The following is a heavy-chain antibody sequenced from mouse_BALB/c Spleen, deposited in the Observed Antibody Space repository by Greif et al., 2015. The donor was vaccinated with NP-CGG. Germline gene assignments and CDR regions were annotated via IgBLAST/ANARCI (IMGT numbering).Heavy chain of an antibody. Sequence: EVQLQQSGGGLVQPGGSRKLSCAASGFTFSSFGMHWVRQAPEKGLEWVAYISSGSSTIYYADTVKGRFTISRDNPKNPLFLQMTSLRSEDTAMYYCARGYGNYDWFAYWGQGTLVTVSA. CDR2: ISSGSSTI. J-gene: IGHJ3*01. CDR1: GFTFSSFG. V-gene: IGHV5-17*02. D-gene: IGHD2-10*02. CDR3: ARGYGNYDWFAY.